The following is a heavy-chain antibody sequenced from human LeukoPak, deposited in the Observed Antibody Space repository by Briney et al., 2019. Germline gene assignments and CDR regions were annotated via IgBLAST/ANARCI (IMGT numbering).Heavy chain of an antibody. V-gene: IGHV4-59*01. CDR2: IYYSGST. CDR3: ARDATRISGWFDP. Sequence: PSETLSLTCTVSGGSISSYCWSWIRQPPGKGLEWIGYIYYSGSTNYNPSLKSRVTISVDTSKNQFSLKLSSVTAADTAVYYCARDATRISGWFDPWGQGTLVTVSS. D-gene: IGHD3-22*01. J-gene: IGHJ5*02. CDR1: GGSISSYC.